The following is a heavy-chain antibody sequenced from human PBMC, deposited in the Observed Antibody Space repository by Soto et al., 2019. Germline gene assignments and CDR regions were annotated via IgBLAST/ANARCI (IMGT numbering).Heavy chain of an antibody. CDR3: ARGGTPIDY. CDR1: GYTFTNFG. CDR2: ISAYNGNT. Sequence: QVQLVQSGAEVKKPGASVKVSCKASGYTFTNFGISWVRQAPGQGLEWMGWISAYNGNTNYAQNFQGRVTMNTDTSTSTAYMDLRSLRSDDTVVYYFARGGTPIDYWGQGTLVTVSS. J-gene: IGHJ4*02. V-gene: IGHV1-18*01. D-gene: IGHD3-16*01.